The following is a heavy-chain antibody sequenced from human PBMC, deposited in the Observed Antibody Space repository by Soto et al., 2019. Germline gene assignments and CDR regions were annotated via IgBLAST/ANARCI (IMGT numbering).Heavy chain of an antibody. D-gene: IGHD2-15*01. V-gene: IGHV1-3*01. J-gene: IGHJ6*02. Sequence: VASVKVSCKASGDTRTDFSMHWVRQAPGQRPEWMGWLSVGNGDTKYSQKFQGRVTITRDTSARTAYMELSNLRSEDTAVYYCATSEGDCGGGSCYNYFYYYGMDVWGRGTTVTVSS. CDR1: GDTRTDFS. CDR2: LSVGNGDT. CDR3: ATSEGDCGGGSCYNYFYYYGMDV.